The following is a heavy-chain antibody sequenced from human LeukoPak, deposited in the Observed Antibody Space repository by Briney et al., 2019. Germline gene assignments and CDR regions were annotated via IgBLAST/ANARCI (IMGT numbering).Heavy chain of an antibody. Sequence: GGSLRLSCAASGFTFSSYGMHWVRQAPGKGLEWVANIKQDGSEKYYVDSVKGRFTISRDNAKNSLYLQMNSLRAEDTAVYYCARFEGTAAGFDYWGQGTLVTVSS. CDR2: IKQDGSEK. CDR3: ARFEGTAAGFDY. D-gene: IGHD6-13*01. CDR1: GFTFSSYG. J-gene: IGHJ4*02. V-gene: IGHV3-7*01.